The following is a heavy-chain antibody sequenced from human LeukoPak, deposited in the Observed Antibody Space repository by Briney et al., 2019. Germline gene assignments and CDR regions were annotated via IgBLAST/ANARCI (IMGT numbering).Heavy chain of an antibody. CDR2: ISYDGSNK. D-gene: IGHD6-13*01. CDR1: GFTFSSYA. CDR3: ARQQQLDY. J-gene: IGHJ4*02. V-gene: IGHV3-30-3*01. Sequence: PGGSLRLSCAASGFTFSSYAMHWVRQAPGKGLEWVAVISYDGSNKYYADSVKGRFTISRGNSKNTLYLQMNSLRAEDTAVYYCARQQQLDYWGQGTLVTVSS.